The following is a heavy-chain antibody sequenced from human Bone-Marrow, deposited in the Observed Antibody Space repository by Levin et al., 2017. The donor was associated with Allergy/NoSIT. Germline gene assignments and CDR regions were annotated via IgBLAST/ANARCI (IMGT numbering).Heavy chain of an antibody. D-gene: IGHD2-21*02. CDR2: ISGSGGST. CDR1: GFTFSSYA. J-gene: IGHJ4*02. Sequence: GESLKISCAASGFTFSSYAMSWVRQAPGKGLEWVSAISGSGGSTYYADSVKGRFTISRDNSKNTLYLQMNSLRAEDTAVYYCARAPVVTAFLYYFDYWGQGTLVTVSS. CDR3: ARAPVVTAFLYYFDY. V-gene: IGHV3-23*01.